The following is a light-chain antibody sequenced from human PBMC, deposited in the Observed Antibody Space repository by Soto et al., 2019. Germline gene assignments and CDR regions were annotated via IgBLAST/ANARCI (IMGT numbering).Light chain of an antibody. Sequence: SCWSSQRLTFVSNNQSHLAWYQQKTGQAPKLLLSWSSARESGVPDRFSGSGSGTHFTLTITNLQAKDVAIYYCQQYYATPWTFGPGTKVEI. J-gene: IGKJ1*01. V-gene: IGKV4-1*01. CDR2: WSS. CDR3: QQYYATPWT. CDR1: QRLTFVSNNQSH.